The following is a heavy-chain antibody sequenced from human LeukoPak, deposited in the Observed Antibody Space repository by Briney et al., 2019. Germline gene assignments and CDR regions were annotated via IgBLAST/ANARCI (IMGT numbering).Heavy chain of an antibody. CDR1: GGSISSGGYY. CDR2: IYHSGST. D-gene: IGHD2-2*01. J-gene: IGHJ1*01. V-gene: IGHV4-30-2*01. CDR3: AIATEKDIVVVPAAQQGARRLHFQH. Sequence: SETLSLTCTVSGGSISSGGYYWSWIRQPPGKGLEWIGYIYHSGSTYYNPSLKSRVTISVDRSKNQFSLKLSSVTAADTAVYYCAIATEKDIVVVPAAQQGARRLHFQHWGQGTLVTVSS.